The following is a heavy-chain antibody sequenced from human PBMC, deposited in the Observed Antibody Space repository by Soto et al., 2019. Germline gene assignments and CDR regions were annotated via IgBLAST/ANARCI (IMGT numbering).Heavy chain of an antibody. CDR2: IWYDGSNK. CDR1: GFTFSSYG. CDR3: AREIRIAAAGTIYYYYYMDV. Sequence: RLSCAASGFTFSSYGMHWVRQAPGKGLEWVAVIWYDGSNKYYADSVKGRFTISRDNSRNTLYLQMNSLRAEDTAVYYCAREIRIAAAGTIYYYYYMDVWGKGTTVTVSS. V-gene: IGHV3-33*01. D-gene: IGHD6-13*01. J-gene: IGHJ6*03.